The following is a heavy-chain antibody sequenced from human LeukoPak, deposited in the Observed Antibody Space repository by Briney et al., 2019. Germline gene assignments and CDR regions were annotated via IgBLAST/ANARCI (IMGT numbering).Heavy chain of an antibody. CDR1: GGSISSYY. J-gene: IGHJ4*02. CDR3: ARGNYDSSGYHGDYFDY. CDR2: IYYSGST. Sequence: PSETLSLTCTVSGGSISSYYWSWIRQPPGKGLEWIGYIYYSGSTNYNPSLKSRVTISVDRSKNQFSLKLSSVTAADTAVYYCARGNYDSSGYHGDYFDYWGQGTLVTVSS. D-gene: IGHD3-22*01. V-gene: IGHV4-59*12.